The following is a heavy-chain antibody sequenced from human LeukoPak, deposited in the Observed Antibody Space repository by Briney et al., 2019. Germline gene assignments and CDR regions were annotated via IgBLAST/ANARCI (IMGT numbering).Heavy chain of an antibody. D-gene: IGHD3-22*01. J-gene: IGHJ4*02. Sequence: RPGGSLRLSCAASGFTFSSYEMNWVRQAPGKGLEWVSYISSSGSTIYYADSVKGRFTISRDNAKNSLYLQMNSLRAEDTAVYYCARVSTLSGSCFDYWSQGTLVTVSS. CDR2: ISSSGSTI. CDR3: ARVSTLSGSCFDY. CDR1: GFTFSSYE. V-gene: IGHV3-48*03.